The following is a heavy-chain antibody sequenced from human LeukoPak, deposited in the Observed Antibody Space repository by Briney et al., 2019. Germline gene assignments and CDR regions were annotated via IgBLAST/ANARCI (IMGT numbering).Heavy chain of an antibody. V-gene: IGHV4-34*01. D-gene: IGHD2/OR15-2a*01. CDR3: ARGGRKYCLTISCPILDS. Sequence: SETLSLTCAVYGGSFSPYYWSCVRQPPGKGLEWIGEINHSGSSHYNPSLKSRVTISADTSKNQFSLKLSSVTAADTAVYYCARGGRKYCLTISCPILDSWGQGTLVTVTS. CDR1: GGSFSPYY. J-gene: IGHJ5*01. CDR2: INHSGSS.